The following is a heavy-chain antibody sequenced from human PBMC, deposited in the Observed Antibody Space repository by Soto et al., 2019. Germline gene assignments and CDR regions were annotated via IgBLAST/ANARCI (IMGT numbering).Heavy chain of an antibody. V-gene: IGHV1-2*06. CDR3: AIDGLGRTTAFYY. J-gene: IGHJ4*02. CDR2: IIPNTGGT. D-gene: IGHD1-1*01. Sequence: QVQLVQSGAEVKKPGASIKISCKTSGYTFSDHYIHWVRQAPGQGLEWMGRIIPNTGGTNYAQKFQDRVTLTRDTSISTAYIELTRLTSDDTATYFCAIDGLGRTTAFYYWGQGTLVTVSS. CDR1: GYTFSDHY.